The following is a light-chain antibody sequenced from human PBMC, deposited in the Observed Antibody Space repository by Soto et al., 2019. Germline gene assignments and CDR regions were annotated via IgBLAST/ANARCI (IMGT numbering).Light chain of an antibody. CDR3: GTWDSSLSAV. V-gene: IGLV1-51*01. CDR1: XXNIGNNY. CDR2: DNN. Sequence: QSVLTQPPSVSAAXXXKXXXXXXXXXXNIGNNYVTWYQQPPGTAPKLLIYDNNKRPSGIPDRFSGSKSGTSATLGITGLQTGDEADYYCGTWDSSLSAVFGGGTKLTVL. J-gene: IGLJ2*01.